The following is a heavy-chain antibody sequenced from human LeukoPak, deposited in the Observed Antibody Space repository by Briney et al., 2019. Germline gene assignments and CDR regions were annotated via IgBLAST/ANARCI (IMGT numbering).Heavy chain of an antibody. CDR3: AKDPPLLIVRASPNDY. V-gene: IGHV3-23*01. Sequence: GGSLRLSCAASGFTFSSYAMSWVRQAPGKGLEWVSAISGSGGSTYYADSVKGRFTISRDNSKNTLYLQMNSLRAEDTAVYYCAKDPPLLIVRASPNDYWGQGTLVTVSS. CDR1: GFTFSSYA. CDR2: ISGSGGST. D-gene: IGHD1-26*01. J-gene: IGHJ4*02.